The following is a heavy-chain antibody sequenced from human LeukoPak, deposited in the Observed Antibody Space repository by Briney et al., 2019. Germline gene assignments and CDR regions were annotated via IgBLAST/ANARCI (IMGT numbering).Heavy chain of an antibody. CDR1: GFIFTDYW. CDR3: ARETWELSYGMDV. D-gene: IGHD1-26*01. Sequence: PGGSLRLSCAASGFIFTDYWMHWVRQGPGKELVWVARISGDGRGTTYVDSVKGRFTISRDNAKNSLYLQMNSLRAEDTAVYYCARETWELSYGMDVWGQGTTVTVSS. J-gene: IGHJ6*02. V-gene: IGHV3-74*01. CDR2: ISGDGRGT.